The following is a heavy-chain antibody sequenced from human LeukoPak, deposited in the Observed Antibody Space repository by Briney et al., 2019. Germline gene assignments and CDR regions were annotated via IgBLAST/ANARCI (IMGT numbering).Heavy chain of an antibody. V-gene: IGHV3-7*01. CDR2: IKQGGSEK. D-gene: IGHD3-10*01. CDR3: AKDATRSRYYYGSGSYLDY. CDR1: GFTFSSYW. Sequence: GGSLRLSCAASGFTFSSYWMSWVRQAPGKGLEWVANIKQGGSEKYYVDSVKGRFTISRDNSKNTLYLQMNSLRAEDTAVYYCAKDATRSRYYYGSGSYLDYWGQGTLVTVSS. J-gene: IGHJ4*02.